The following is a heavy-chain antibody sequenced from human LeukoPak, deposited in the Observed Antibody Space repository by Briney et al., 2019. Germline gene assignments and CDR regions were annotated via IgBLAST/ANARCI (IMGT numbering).Heavy chain of an antibody. CDR3: TRCPLVGATTRWFDP. D-gene: IGHD1-26*01. Sequence: PGRSLRLSCTASGFTFGDYAMSWFRQAPGKGLEWVGFIRSKAYGGTTEYAASVKGRFTISRDDSKSIAYLQMNSLKTEDTAVYYCTRCPLVGATTRWFDPWGQGTLVTVSS. V-gene: IGHV3-49*03. J-gene: IGHJ5*02. CDR2: IRSKAYGGTT. CDR1: GFTFGDYA.